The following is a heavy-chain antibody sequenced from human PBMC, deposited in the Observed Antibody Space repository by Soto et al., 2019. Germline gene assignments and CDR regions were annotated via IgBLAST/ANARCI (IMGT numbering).Heavy chain of an antibody. V-gene: IGHV3-30-3*01. D-gene: IGHD4-17*01. Sequence: GGSLRLSCAASGFTFSSYAMHWVRQAPGKGLEWVAVISYDGSNKYYADSVKGRFTISRDNSKNTLYLQMNSLRAEDTAVYYCARDRRPMTTVTTYSYYYGMDVWGQGTTVTVSS. CDR1: GFTFSSYA. CDR3: ARDRRPMTTVTTYSYYYGMDV. CDR2: ISYDGSNK. J-gene: IGHJ6*02.